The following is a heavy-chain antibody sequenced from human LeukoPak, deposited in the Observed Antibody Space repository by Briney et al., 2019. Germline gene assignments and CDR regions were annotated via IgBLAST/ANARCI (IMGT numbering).Heavy chain of an antibody. CDR3: AKERGYYDSSGYLI. J-gene: IGHJ4*02. V-gene: IGHV3-30*02. CDR2: IGPDGADE. D-gene: IGHD3-22*01. Sequence: PGGSLRLSCEASGFIFSAYGMHWVRQTPGKGLEWVTFIGPDGADEYYTDSVRGRFTISRDNSRNTVHLQMSNLRPDDTAAYYCAKERGYYDSSGYLIWGQGTLVTVSS. CDR1: GFIFSAYG.